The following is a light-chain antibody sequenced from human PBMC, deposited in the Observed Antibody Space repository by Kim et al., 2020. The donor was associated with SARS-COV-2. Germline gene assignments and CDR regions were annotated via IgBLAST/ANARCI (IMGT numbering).Light chain of an antibody. V-gene: IGLV6-57*03. CDR2: DGY. J-gene: IGLJ1*01. CDR3: QSYDTKNCV. CDR1: EGKSAHRF. Sequence: GQAVQNCEARREGKSAHRFGEWEPQGPGGGPQNVVFDGYPRPSGVPDRFSGSIDSSSNSATLTIAGLKTEDEADYYCQSYDTKNCVFGTGTKVTVL.